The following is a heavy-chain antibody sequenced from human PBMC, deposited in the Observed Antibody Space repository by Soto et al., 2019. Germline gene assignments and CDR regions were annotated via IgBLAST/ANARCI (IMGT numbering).Heavy chain of an antibody. Sequence: PGGSLRLSCAASGFTFSDYYMSWIRQAPGKGLEWVSYISSSGSTIYYADSVKGRFTISRDNAKNSLYLQMNSLRAEDTAVYYCARVYDSSGYYEYFQHWGQGTLVTVSS. D-gene: IGHD3-22*01. V-gene: IGHV3-11*01. CDR1: GFTFSDYY. CDR3: ARVYDSSGYYEYFQH. J-gene: IGHJ1*01. CDR2: ISSSGSTI.